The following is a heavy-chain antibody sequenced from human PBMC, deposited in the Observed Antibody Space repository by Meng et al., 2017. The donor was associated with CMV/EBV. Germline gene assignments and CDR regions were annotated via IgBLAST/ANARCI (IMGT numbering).Heavy chain of an antibody. J-gene: IGHJ5*02. D-gene: IGHD2-8*02. CDR2: ISGSGGST. V-gene: IGHV3-23*01. Sequence: LSLTCAASGFTFSSYAMSWVRQAPGKGLEWVSAISGSGGSTYYADPVKGRFTISRDNSKNTLYLQMNSLRAEDTDVYYCAKELGRGSGGFSWFDPWGQGTLVTVSS. CDR3: AKELGRGSGGFSWFDP. CDR1: GFTFSSYA.